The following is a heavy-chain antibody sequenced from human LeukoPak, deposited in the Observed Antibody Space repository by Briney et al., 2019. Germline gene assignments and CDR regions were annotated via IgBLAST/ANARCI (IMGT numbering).Heavy chain of an antibody. Sequence: GGSLRLSCAASGFTFSSYGMHWVRQAPGKGLEWVAVIWYDGSNKYYADSVKGRFTISRDNSKNTLYLQMNSLRAEDTAVYYCASTATMRDGMDVWAKGPRSPSP. J-gene: IGHJ6*02. V-gene: IGHV3-33*01. CDR2: IWYDGSNK. CDR3: ASTATMRDGMDV. D-gene: IGHD3-22*01. CDR1: GFTFSSYG.